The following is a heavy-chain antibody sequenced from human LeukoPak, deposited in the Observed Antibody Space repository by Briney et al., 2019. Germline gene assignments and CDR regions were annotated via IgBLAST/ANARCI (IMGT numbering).Heavy chain of an antibody. V-gene: IGHV4-34*01. CDR1: GGSFSGYY. CDR3: ARVGYDFWSGYHIDY. Sequence: PSETLSLTCAVYGGSFSGYYWSWIRQPPGKGLEWIGEINHSGSTNYNPSLKSRVTISVDTSKNQSSLKLSSVTAADTAVYYCARVGYDFWSGYHIDYWGQGTLVTVSS. D-gene: IGHD3-3*01. J-gene: IGHJ4*02. CDR2: INHSGST.